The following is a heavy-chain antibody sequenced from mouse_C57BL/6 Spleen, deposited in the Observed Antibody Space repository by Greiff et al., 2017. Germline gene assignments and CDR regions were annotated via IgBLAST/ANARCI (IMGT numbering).Heavy chain of an antibody. J-gene: IGHJ2*01. CDR1: GFSLTSYG. V-gene: IGHV2-5*01. CDR2: IWRGGST. CDR3: AKNGDYYGSSYHFDY. D-gene: IGHD1-1*01. Sequence: QVQLQQSGPGLVQPSQSLSITCTVSGFSLTSYGVHWVRQSPGKGLEWLGVIWRGGSTDYNAAFMSRLSITKDNAKSQVVFKMNSLQADDTAIYYCAKNGDYYGSSYHFDYWGQGTTLTVSS.